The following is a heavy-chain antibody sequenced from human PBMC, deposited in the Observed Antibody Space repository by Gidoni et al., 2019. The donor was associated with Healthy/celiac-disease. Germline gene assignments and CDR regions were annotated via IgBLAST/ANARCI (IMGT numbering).Heavy chain of an antibody. CDR1: GVPFSYYY. Sequence: QVQLVESGGGLVKPGGSLRLSRAASGVPFSYYYLSWIRQAPGQGLEGVLYISSSSSYTNYADSVKGRFTISRDNAKNSLYLQMNSLRAEDTAVYYCARFRYAGSYPTPLSGWGQGTLVTVSS. D-gene: IGHD1-26*01. J-gene: IGHJ4*02. V-gene: IGHV3-11*06. CDR3: ARFRYAGSYPTPLSG. CDR2: ISSSSSYT.